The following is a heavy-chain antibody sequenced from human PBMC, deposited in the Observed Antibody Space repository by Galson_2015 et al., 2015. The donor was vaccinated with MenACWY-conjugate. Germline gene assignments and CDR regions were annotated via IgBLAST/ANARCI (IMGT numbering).Heavy chain of an antibody. D-gene: IGHD1-26*01. CDR3: ARLGGNYRTASHFDF. CDR2: INSDGRST. CDR1: GFSFRTYW. Sequence: RLSCAASGFSFRTYWMHWVRQAPGKGLGWVSRINSDGRSTSYADSVKGRFTISRDNAKNTLHLQMNSLRAEDTAVYYCARLGGNYRTASHFDFWGQGTLVTVSS. V-gene: IGHV3-74*01. J-gene: IGHJ4*02.